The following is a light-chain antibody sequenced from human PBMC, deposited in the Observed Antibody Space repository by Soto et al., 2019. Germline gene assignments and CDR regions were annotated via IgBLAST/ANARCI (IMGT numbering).Light chain of an antibody. CDR3: SSYAVSNNLL. Sequence: QSVLTQPPSASGSPGQSVAISCTGTNSDIGNYNFVSWYQQHPGKAPKLMIYEVNKRPSGVPDRFSGSKSGNTASLTVSGLQPEDEADYYRSSYAVSNNLLFGGGTKLTVL. CDR1: NSDIGNYNF. J-gene: IGLJ2*01. V-gene: IGLV2-8*01. CDR2: EVN.